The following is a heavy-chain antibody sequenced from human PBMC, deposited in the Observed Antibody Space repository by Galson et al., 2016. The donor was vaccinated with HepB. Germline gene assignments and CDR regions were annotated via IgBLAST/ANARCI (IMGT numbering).Heavy chain of an antibody. J-gene: IGHJ3*02. CDR2: MYHSGRT. D-gene: IGHD1-26*01. CDR1: GASVSSGTAY. Sequence: LSLTCTVSGASVSSGTAYWSWIRQAPGKGLELIAYMYHSGRTIYNPSLQSRVTISMDTSKNQFFLKVSSVIAADTAVYYCATLGRSYGNAFDIWGQGTMVIVSS. CDR3: ATLGRSYGNAFDI. V-gene: IGHV4-61*01.